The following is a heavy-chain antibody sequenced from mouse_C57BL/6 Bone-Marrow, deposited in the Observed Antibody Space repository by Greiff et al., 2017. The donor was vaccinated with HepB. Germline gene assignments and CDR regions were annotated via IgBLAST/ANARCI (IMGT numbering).Heavy chain of an antibody. CDR3: ARWDYSNYFDY. D-gene: IGHD2-5*01. CDR2: IYPGSGNT. Sequence: VKLMESGAELVRPGASVKLSCKASGYTFTDYYINWVKQRPGQGLEWIARIYPGSGNTYYNEKFKGKATLTAEKSSSTAYMQLSSLTSEDSAVYVCARWDYSNYFDYWGQGTTLTVSS. J-gene: IGHJ2*01. V-gene: IGHV1-76*01. CDR1: GYTFTDYY.